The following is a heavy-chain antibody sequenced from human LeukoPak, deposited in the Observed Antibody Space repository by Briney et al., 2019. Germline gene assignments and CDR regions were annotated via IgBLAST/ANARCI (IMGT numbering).Heavy chain of an antibody. CDR1: GFTFSSYA. Sequence: GGFLRLSCAAAGFTFSSYAMSCVRQAPGEGLEWVSVINSGGSIYYADPVKGRFTISRDNAKNSLYLQMNSLRAEDTAVYYCARNLPAADYWGQGTLVTVSS. J-gene: IGHJ4*02. CDR2: INSGGSI. CDR3: ARNLPAADY. D-gene: IGHD2-2*01. V-gene: IGHV3-23*03.